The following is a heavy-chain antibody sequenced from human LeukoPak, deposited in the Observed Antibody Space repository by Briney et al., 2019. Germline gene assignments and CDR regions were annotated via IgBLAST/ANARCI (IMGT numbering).Heavy chain of an antibody. D-gene: IGHD4-23*01. Sequence: SETLSLTCAVYGGSFSGYYWSWIRQPPGKGLEWIGEINHSGSTNYNPSLKSRVTISVLTSKNRLSLKLSSVTAADTAVYYCATLTGGDDAFDIWGQGTMVTVSS. V-gene: IGHV4-34*01. J-gene: IGHJ3*02. CDR3: ATLTGGDDAFDI. CDR2: INHSGST. CDR1: GGSFSGYY.